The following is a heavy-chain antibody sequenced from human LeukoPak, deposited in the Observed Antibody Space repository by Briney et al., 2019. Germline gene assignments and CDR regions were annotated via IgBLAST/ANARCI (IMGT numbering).Heavy chain of an antibody. V-gene: IGHV1-18*04. D-gene: IGHD3-16*01. CDR2: ISAYNGNT. CDR3: ARDRFPTMGGEFRLWWFDP. CDR1: GYTFTSYG. Sequence: GASVKVSCKASGYTFTSYGISWVRQAPGQGLEWMGWISAYNGNTNYAQKLQGRVTMTTDTSTSTAYMELRGLRSDDTAVYYCARDRFPTMGGEFRLWWFDPWGQGTLVIVSS. J-gene: IGHJ5*02.